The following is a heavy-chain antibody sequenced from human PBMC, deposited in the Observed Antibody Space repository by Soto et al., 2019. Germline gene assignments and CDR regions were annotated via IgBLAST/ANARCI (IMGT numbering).Heavy chain of an antibody. V-gene: IGHV3-64D*06. CDR2: ISSNGGST. CDR3: LKEGYYYDSSGYYYGWFDP. Sequence: GGSLRLSCSASGFTFSSYAMHWVRQAPGKGLEYVSAISSNGGSTYYADSVKGRFTISRDNSKNTLYLQMSSLRAEDTGVYYCLKEGYYYDSSGYYYGWFDPWGQGTLVTVSS. D-gene: IGHD3-22*01. CDR1: GFTFSSYA. J-gene: IGHJ5*02.